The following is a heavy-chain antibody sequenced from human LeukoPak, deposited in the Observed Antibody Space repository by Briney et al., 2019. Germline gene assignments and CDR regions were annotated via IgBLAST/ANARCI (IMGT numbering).Heavy chain of an antibody. CDR3: ARLSGSPAFSSENDAFDI. D-gene: IGHD1-26*01. V-gene: IGHV4-59*01. J-gene: IGHJ3*02. Sequence: KPSETLSLTCTVSGGSISSYYWSWIRQPPGKGLEWIGYIYYSGSTYYNPSLKSRVTISVDTSKNQFSLKLSSVTAADTAVYYCARLSGSPAFSSENDAFDIWGQGTMVTVSS. CDR2: IYYSGST. CDR1: GGSISSYY.